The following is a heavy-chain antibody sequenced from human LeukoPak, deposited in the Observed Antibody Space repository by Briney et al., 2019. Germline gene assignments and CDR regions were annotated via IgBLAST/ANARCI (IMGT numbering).Heavy chain of an antibody. Sequence: SQTLSLTCAISGDSVSSNSAAWNWIRQSPSRGLEWLGRTYYRSKWYNDCAVSVKSRITVNPDTSKNQFSLQLNSVTPEDTAVYYCASTLKVAGLFDYWGQGTLVTVSS. J-gene: IGHJ4*02. D-gene: IGHD6-19*01. CDR1: GDSVSSNSAA. V-gene: IGHV6-1*01. CDR2: TYYRSKWYN. CDR3: ASTLKVAGLFDY.